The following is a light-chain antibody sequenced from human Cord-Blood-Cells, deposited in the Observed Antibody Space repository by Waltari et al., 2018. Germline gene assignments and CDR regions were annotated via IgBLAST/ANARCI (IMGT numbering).Light chain of an antibody. Sequence: DIQMNQSPSSLSASVGDRVTITCRASQSISSYLNWYQQKPGKAPKLLIYAASSLQSGVPSRFSGGGSGTDFTLTISSLQPEDFATYYCQQSYSTITFGGGTKVEIK. CDR2: AAS. CDR1: QSISSY. CDR3: QQSYSTIT. V-gene: IGKV1-39*01. J-gene: IGKJ4*01.